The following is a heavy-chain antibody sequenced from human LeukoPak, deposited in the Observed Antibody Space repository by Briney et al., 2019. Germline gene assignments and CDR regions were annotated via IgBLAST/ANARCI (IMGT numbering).Heavy chain of an antibody. V-gene: IGHV3-7*01. CDR1: GFTFRGHW. D-gene: IGHD1-26*01. Sequence: GGSLRLSCAASGFTFRGHWMSWVRQPPGDELEWVASIKQEGSEKYYVDSVRGRFTVSRDNAKNSLYLQMNSLGAEDTAVYYCARLMGDRTIYDSWGQGTLVTVSS. CDR2: IKQEGSEK. J-gene: IGHJ4*02. CDR3: ARLMGDRTIYDS.